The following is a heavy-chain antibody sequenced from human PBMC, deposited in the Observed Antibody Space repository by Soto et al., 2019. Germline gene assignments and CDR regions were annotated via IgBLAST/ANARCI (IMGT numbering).Heavy chain of an antibody. CDR2: VIPIFGTA. CDR3: ARDGGRHSGGIDY. J-gene: IGHJ4*02. V-gene: IGHV1-69*13. D-gene: IGHD1-26*01. CDR1: GGTFSSYS. Sequence: ASVKVSCKASGGTFSSYSINWVRQAPGQGLEWMGEVIPIFGTANYAQKFQGRVTITADESTSTAYMELSSLRSEDTAVYYCARDGGRHSGGIDYWGQGTLVTVSS.